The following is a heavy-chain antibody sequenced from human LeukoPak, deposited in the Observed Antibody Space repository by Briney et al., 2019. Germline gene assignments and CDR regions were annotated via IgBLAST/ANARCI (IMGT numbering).Heavy chain of an antibody. V-gene: IGHV4-34*01. Sequence: SETLSLTCAVCGGSFSGYYWSWIRQPPGKGLQWIGEINHSGSTNYNPSLKSRVTISVDTSKNQFSLKLSSVTAADTAVYYCARVGCSSTSCSEYYYYGMDVWGQGTTVTVSS. CDR1: GGSFSGYY. D-gene: IGHD2-2*01. CDR3: ARVGCSSTSCSEYYYYGMDV. J-gene: IGHJ6*02. CDR2: INHSGST.